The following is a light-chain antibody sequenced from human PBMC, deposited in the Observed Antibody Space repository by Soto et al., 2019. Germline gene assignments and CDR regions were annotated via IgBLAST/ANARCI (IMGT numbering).Light chain of an antibody. Sequence: DIQMTQSPPALYASVGDRVSITCRASQSIRSYLNWYQQKPGEAPKLLIYGASSLQSGVTPRFSGSGSGTDFTLTISSLQPDDFATYYCQQTYSAPRTFGQGTKVEIK. J-gene: IGKJ1*01. CDR1: QSIRSY. CDR3: QQTYSAPRT. CDR2: GAS. V-gene: IGKV1-39*01.